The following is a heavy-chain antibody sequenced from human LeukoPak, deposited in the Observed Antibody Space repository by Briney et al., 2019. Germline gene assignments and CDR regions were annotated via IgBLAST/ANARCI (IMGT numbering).Heavy chain of an antibody. V-gene: IGHV3-23*01. Sequence: GGSLRLSCAASGFTFSSYAMSWVRQAPGKGLEWVSSISGSGGSTYYADSEKGRFTISRDNSKKTLYLQMNSLRAEDTAVYYCAKDLSLSKLLWFGEVLKGGMDVWGQGTTVTVSS. J-gene: IGHJ6*02. CDR2: ISGSGGST. CDR3: AKDLSLSKLLWFGEVLKGGMDV. CDR1: GFTFSSYA. D-gene: IGHD3-10*01.